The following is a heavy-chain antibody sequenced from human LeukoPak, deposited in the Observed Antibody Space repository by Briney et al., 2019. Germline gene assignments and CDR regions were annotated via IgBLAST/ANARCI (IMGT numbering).Heavy chain of an antibody. Sequence: SETLSLTCTVSGGSISSSSYYWGWIRQPPGKGLEWIGSIYYSGSTYYNPSLKSRVTISVDTSKNQFSLKLSSVTAADTAVYYCARHLPIGYCSSTSCYPYYFDYWGQGTLVTVSS. J-gene: IGHJ4*02. V-gene: IGHV4-39*01. CDR1: GGSISSSSYY. CDR3: ARHLPIGYCSSTSCYPYYFDY. CDR2: IYYSGST. D-gene: IGHD2-2*01.